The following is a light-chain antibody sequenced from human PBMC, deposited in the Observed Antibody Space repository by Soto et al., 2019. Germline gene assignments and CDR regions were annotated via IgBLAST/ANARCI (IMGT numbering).Light chain of an antibody. CDR2: GAS. CDR1: QSVGNN. Sequence: EIVMTQSPATLSVSPGERVTLSCRASQSVGNNLAWYQQKPGQAPRLLIHGASTRHSGIPGRFSGSESGTEFTLTISSLQSEDFAVYYCQQHDSWPRTFGQGTKVDIK. V-gene: IGKV3-15*01. J-gene: IGKJ1*01. CDR3: QQHDSWPRT.